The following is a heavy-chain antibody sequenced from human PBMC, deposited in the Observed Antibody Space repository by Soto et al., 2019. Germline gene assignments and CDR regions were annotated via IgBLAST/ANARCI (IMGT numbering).Heavy chain of an antibody. CDR2: INPTSGTT. Sequence: GASVKVSCKASGYTFANYHMHWVRQAPGQGLEWMGIINPTSGTTTYAQRFQGRVTMTRDTSTTTVYMELSSLGSVDTAVYYCATVRTVMYTGVQYFFDYWGQGTQVTVS. CDR3: ATVRTVMYTGVQYFFDY. J-gene: IGHJ4*02. CDR1: GYTFANYH. V-gene: IGHV1-46*01. D-gene: IGHD1-26*01.